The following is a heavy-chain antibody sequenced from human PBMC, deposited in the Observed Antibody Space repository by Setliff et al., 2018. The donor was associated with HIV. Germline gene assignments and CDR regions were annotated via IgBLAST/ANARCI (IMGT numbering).Heavy chain of an antibody. J-gene: IGHJ1*01. Sequence: GESLKISCSASGLTVTNTWMSWARQAPGKGLEWIGHITSKTDGATPRYAAPVSGRFTISRDDSKNTLYLQMNSLETDDTGVYYCCGAFLGFWSQGTLVTVSS. D-gene: IGHD1-26*01. CDR3: CGAFLGF. CDR2: ITSKTDGATP. CDR1: GLTVTNTW. V-gene: IGHV3-15*01.